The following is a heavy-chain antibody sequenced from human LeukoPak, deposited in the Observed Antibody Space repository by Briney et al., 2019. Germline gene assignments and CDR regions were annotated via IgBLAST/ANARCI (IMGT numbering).Heavy chain of an antibody. J-gene: IGHJ4*02. CDR3: ARVRYYDSSGYYPFDY. CDR2: IIPIFGTA. Sequence: GASVKVSCKASGGTFSSYAISWVRQAPGQGLEWMGGIIPIFGTANYAQKFQGRVTITADESTSTAYMELSSLRSEDTAVYYCARVRYYDSSGYYPFDYWGQGTLVTVSS. V-gene: IGHV1-69*13. CDR1: GGTFSSYA. D-gene: IGHD3-22*01.